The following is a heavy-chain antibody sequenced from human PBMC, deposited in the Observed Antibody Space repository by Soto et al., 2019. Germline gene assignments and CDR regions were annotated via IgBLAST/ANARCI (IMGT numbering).Heavy chain of an antibody. CDR1: GFTFSSYA. CDR3: ARVAAAAGTDY. CDR2: ISYDGSNK. Sequence: QVQLVESGGGVVQPGRSLRLSCAASGFTFSSYAMHWVRQAPGKGLEWVAVISYDGSNKYYADSVKGRFTISRDNSKNTLYLQRNSLRAEDTAVYYCARVAAAAGTDYWGQGTLVTVSS. D-gene: IGHD6-13*01. J-gene: IGHJ4*02. V-gene: IGHV3-30-3*01.